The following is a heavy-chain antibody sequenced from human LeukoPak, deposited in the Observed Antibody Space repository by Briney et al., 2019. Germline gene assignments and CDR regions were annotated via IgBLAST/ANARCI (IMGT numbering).Heavy chain of an antibody. CDR1: GFTFSSYW. CDR3: AKGPTYSTGYYFDY. D-gene: IGHD2-8*02. CDR2: IWYDGTNK. V-gene: IGHV3-33*06. Sequence: GGSLRLSCAASGFTFSSYWMSWVRQAPGKGLEWVAVIWYDGTNKYYADSVKGRFTISRDNSKNTLFLQMNSLRAEDTAVYYCAKGPTYSTGYYFDYWGQGTLVTVSS. J-gene: IGHJ4*02.